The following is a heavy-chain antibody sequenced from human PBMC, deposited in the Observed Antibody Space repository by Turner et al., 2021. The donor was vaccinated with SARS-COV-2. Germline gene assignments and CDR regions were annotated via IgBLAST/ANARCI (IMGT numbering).Heavy chain of an antibody. CDR3: ATGYQLRIDCFDP. J-gene: IGHJ5*02. CDR1: GYTLSELP. D-gene: IGHD2-2*01. Sequence: QVELVQPGAEVTQPGASVKVSCKIAGYTLSELPMYWVRQGPGKGRGWKGGLDTEDGPSIYGQNVQCRDTMTEDTSTETAYMALGSLGSEDTAVYSFATGYQLRIDCFDPWGQGTLVTVSS. CDR2: LDTEDGPS. V-gene: IGHV1-24*01.